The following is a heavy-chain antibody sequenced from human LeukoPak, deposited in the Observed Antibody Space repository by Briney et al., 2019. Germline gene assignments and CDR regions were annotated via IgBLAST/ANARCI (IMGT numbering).Heavy chain of an antibody. V-gene: IGHV1-69*05. Sequence: SVKVSCKASGGTFSSYAISWVRQAPGQGLEWMGRIIPIFGTANYAQKFQGRVAITTDESTSTAYMELSSLRSEDTAVYYCARDRGVGYSSSYQIDYWGQGTLVTVSS. CDR1: GGTFSSYA. CDR3: ARDRGVGYSSSYQIDY. CDR2: IIPIFGTA. D-gene: IGHD6-13*01. J-gene: IGHJ4*02.